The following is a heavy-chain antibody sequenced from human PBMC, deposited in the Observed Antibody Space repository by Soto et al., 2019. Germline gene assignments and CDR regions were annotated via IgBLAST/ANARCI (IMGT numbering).Heavy chain of an antibody. Sequence: SETLSLTCSVSGGSINSSSYFWGWVRQPPGKGLEWIGSIYYSGSTYYNPSLRSRVTISVDTSKNQFSLKLSSVTAADTAVFYCARHYSSGSRNRFDPWGQGTLVTVSS. CDR1: GGSINSSSYF. J-gene: IGHJ5*02. V-gene: IGHV4-39*01. D-gene: IGHD6-19*01. CDR2: IYYSGST. CDR3: ARHYSSGSRNRFDP.